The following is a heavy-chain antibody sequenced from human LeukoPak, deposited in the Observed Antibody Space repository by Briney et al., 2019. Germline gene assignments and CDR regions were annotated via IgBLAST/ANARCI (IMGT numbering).Heavy chain of an antibody. CDR2: IYTSGSN. Sequence: SETLSLTCTVSGGSISSGRYYWSSIRQPAGKGLEWIERIYTSGSNNYNPSLKNRVTISVDTSKNQFSLKLSSVTAADTAVYYCAREGTVAGTGNYYYGMDVWGQGTTVTVSS. V-gene: IGHV4-61*02. D-gene: IGHD6-19*01. CDR1: GGSISSGRYY. J-gene: IGHJ6*02. CDR3: AREGTVAGTGNYYYGMDV.